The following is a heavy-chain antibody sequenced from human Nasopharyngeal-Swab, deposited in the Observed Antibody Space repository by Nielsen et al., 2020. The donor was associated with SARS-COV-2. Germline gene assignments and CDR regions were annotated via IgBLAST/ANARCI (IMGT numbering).Heavy chain of an antibody. CDR2: INHNERT. V-gene: IGHV4-34*01. Sequence: SETLSLTCSVSGGSFNGSYWNWIRQAPGKGPEWIGEINHNERTNYNPSLKSRIAMLVDTSNNQVSLKVSSVSAGDTAVYYCARAGRVGDAYTGLDVWGQGTTVTVSS. CDR3: ARAGRVGDAYTGLDV. CDR1: GGSFNGSY. J-gene: IGHJ6*02. D-gene: IGHD5-24*01.